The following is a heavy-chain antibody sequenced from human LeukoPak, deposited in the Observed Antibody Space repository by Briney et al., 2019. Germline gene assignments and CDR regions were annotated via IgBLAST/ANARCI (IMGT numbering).Heavy chain of an antibody. J-gene: IGHJ6*02. CDR2: ISGDGGST. CDR3: AKDQSERLLWFGPTSYYYGMDV. V-gene: IGHV3-43*02. Sequence: GGSLRLSCAASGFTFDDYAMHWVRQAPGKGLEWVSLISGDGGSTYYADSVKGRFTISRDNSKNSLYLLMNSLRTEDTALYYCAKDQSERLLWFGPTSYYYGMDVWGQGTTVTVSS. D-gene: IGHD3-10*01. CDR1: GFTFDDYA.